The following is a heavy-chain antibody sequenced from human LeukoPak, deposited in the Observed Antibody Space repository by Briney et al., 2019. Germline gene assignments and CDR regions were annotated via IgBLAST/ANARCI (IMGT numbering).Heavy chain of an antibody. CDR1: GFAFTSYW. CDR2: IKDDGSQT. J-gene: IGHJ4*02. CDR3: ATSQFWSGYHFEY. V-gene: IGHV3-7*01. Sequence: PGGSLTLSCVASGFAFTSYWTSWVRQAPGKGLEWLANIKDDGSQTYSLDSVQGRFTLSRDRAQNSIYLQLHSLRTDDTAVYNCATSQFWSGYHFEYWGQGTQVTVSS. D-gene: IGHD3-3*02.